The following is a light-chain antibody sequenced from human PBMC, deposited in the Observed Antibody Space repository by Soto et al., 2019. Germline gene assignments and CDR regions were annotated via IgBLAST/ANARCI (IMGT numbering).Light chain of an antibody. CDR3: QQYNSFPWT. CDR1: QTISSW. CDR2: DAS. V-gene: IGKV1-5*01. J-gene: IGKJ1*01. Sequence: DIQITQSPSTLSASVGDRVTISCRASQTISSWLAWYQQRPGKAPKLLIYDASSLESGVPSRFSGSGSGTEFTLTISSLQPEDFATYYCQQYNSFPWTFGQGTKVDIK.